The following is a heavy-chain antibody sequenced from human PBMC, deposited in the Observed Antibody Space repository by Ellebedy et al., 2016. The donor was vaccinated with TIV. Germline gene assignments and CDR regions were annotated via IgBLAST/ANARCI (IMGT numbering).Heavy chain of an antibody. CDR3: ARDSYDSSGFDC. D-gene: IGHD3-22*01. CDR2: INPSGGST. CDR1: GYTLPSYY. Sequence: AASVKVSCQASGYTLPSYYMHWVRQAPGQGLEWMGIINPSGGSTSYAQKFQGRVTMNRDTSNSTVYLELSSLRSEDTAVYYCARDSYDSSGFDCWGQGTLVTVSS. J-gene: IGHJ4*02. V-gene: IGHV1-46*01.